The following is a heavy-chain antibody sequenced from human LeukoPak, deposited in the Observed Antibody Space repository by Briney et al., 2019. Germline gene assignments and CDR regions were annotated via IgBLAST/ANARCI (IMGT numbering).Heavy chain of an antibody. Sequence: GGSLRLSCAASGFTISSNYMSWVRQAPGKGLEWVSVIYSGGSTYYADSVKGRFTISRDNSKNTLYLQMNSLRAEDTAVYYCAREPTSGGYFDYWGQGTLVTVSS. CDR3: AREPTSGGYFDY. J-gene: IGHJ4*02. CDR2: IYSGGST. D-gene: IGHD1-26*01. CDR1: GFTISSNY. V-gene: IGHV3-53*01.